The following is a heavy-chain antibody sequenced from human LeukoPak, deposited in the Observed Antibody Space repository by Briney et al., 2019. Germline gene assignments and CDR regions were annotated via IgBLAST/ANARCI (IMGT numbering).Heavy chain of an antibody. J-gene: IGHJ5*02. V-gene: IGHV3-30*01. Sequence: GGSLRLPCAASGFTFSNYAMQWVRQAPGKGLEWVAVISNDGSNKYYADSVKGRFTISRDNSGNTLYLQMNSLRAEDTAVYYCAGEKRGSPFDPWGQGTLVTVSS. CDR3: AGEKRGSPFDP. CDR2: ISNDGSNK. D-gene: IGHD5-12*01. CDR1: GFTFSNYA.